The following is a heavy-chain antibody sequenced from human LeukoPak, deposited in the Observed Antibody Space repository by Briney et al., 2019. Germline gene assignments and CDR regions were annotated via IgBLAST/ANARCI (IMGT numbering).Heavy chain of an antibody. J-gene: IGHJ4*02. Sequence: ASVKVSCKASGYTFTGYYMHWVRQAPGQGLEWMGWINPNSGGTNYAQKSQGRVTMTRDTSISTAYMELSRLRSDDTAVYYCARAHWNYERPPSNWGQGTLVTVSS. CDR1: GYTFTGYY. V-gene: IGHV1-2*02. CDR3: ARAHWNYERPPSN. CDR2: INPNSGGT. D-gene: IGHD1-7*01.